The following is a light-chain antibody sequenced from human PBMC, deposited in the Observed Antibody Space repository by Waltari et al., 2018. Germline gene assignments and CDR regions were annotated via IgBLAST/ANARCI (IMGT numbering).Light chain of an antibody. CDR2: EVS. Sequence: QSALTQPPSASGSLGQSVTISGTGTSSDVGGWKYLSRYQQHPGGAPKLMIYEVSERPSGVPDRFSGSKSDNTASLTVSGLQADDEADYYCSSYAGSDNPYLFGTGTKVTVL. V-gene: IGLV2-8*01. CDR1: SSDVGGWKY. CDR3: SSYAGSDNPYL. J-gene: IGLJ1*01.